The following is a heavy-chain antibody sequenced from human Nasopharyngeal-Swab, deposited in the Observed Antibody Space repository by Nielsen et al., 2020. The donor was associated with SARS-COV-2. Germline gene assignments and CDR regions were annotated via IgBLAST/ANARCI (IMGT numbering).Heavy chain of an antibody. CDR3: AKHSSGAFDY. D-gene: IGHD6-19*01. CDR1: GFTFSSYS. Sequence: GGSLKISCAASGFTFSSYSMNWVRQAPGKGLEWVSVIYSGGSSTYYADSVKGRFTISRDNSKNTLYLQMNSLRAEDTAVYYCAKHSSGAFDYWGQGTLVTVSS. CDR2: IYSGGSST. J-gene: IGHJ4*02. V-gene: IGHV3-23*03.